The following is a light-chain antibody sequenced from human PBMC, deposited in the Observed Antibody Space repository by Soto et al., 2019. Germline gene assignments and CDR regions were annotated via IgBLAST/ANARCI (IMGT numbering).Light chain of an antibody. Sequence: DIPMTQSPSTLSGSVGDRVTITCRASQTISSWLAWSQQKPGKAPKLLIYKASTLKSGVPSRFSGSGSGTQFTLTISRLQPHDFATYSCQHYKSYSDAFGQATKVELK. CDR2: KAS. CDR3: QHYKSYSDA. CDR1: QTISSW. J-gene: IGKJ1*01. V-gene: IGKV1-5*03.